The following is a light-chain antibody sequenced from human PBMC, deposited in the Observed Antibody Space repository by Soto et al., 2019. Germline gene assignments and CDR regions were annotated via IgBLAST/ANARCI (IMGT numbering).Light chain of an antibody. CDR3: QQYYSTPRT. Sequence: DIVMTQSPDSLAVSLGERATINCKSSQSVLYSSNNKNHLAWYQQRPGQPPKLLFSWASTRESGVPDRFSASGSGTDFTLSIGSLQAEDVAVYYCQQYYSTPRTFGQGTKVEIK. CDR1: QSVLYSSNNKNH. J-gene: IGKJ1*01. CDR2: WAS. V-gene: IGKV4-1*01.